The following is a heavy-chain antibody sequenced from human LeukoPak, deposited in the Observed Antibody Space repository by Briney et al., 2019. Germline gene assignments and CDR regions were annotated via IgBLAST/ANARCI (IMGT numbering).Heavy chain of an antibody. CDR3: ARGGGEAPSP. Sequence: SSETLSLTCTVSGVSISSSSYYWSWIRQPPGKGLEWIGEINHSGSTNYSPSLKSRVTISTDTSKNQFSLKLSSVTAADTAVYFCARGGGEAPSPWGQGNLVTVSS. D-gene: IGHD2-21*01. J-gene: IGHJ4*02. V-gene: IGHV4-39*07. CDR1: GVSISSSSYY. CDR2: INHSGST.